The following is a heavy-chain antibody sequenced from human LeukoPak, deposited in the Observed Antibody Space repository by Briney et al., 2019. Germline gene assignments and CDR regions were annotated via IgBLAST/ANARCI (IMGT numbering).Heavy chain of an antibody. V-gene: IGHV3-7*01. J-gene: IGHJ4*02. CDR2: IKQDGSEK. CDR1: GFTFSSYW. D-gene: IGHD3-3*01. CDR3: ARDWRYDFWSGYQSLFDY. Sequence: PGGSLRLSCAASGFTFSSYWMSWVRQAPGKGLEWVANIKQDGSEKYYVDSVKGRITISRDNAKNSLYLQMNSLRAEDTAVYYCARDWRYDFWSGYQSLFDYWGQGTLVTVSS.